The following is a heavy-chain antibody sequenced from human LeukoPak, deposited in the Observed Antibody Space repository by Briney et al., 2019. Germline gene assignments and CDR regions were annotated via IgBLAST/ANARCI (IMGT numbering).Heavy chain of an antibody. D-gene: IGHD4-17*01. Sequence: GGSLRLSCAASGFTFSSYSMNWVRQAPGKGLEWVSSISSSSSYIYYADSVKGRFTISRDNSKNTLYLQMNSLRAEDTAVYYCARDFSPTVTTGFDPWGQGTLSPSPQ. J-gene: IGHJ5*02. CDR3: ARDFSPTVTTGFDP. CDR1: GFTFSSYS. CDR2: ISSSSSYI. V-gene: IGHV3-21*01.